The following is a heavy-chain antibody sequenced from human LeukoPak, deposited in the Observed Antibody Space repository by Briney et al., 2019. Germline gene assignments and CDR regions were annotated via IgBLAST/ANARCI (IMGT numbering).Heavy chain of an antibody. CDR3: VRDRHYIGNREVRFPY. CDR2: INLVGSEQ. D-gene: IGHD3-10*01. CDR1: GLTLCSDW. J-gene: IGHJ4*03. V-gene: IGHV3-7*01. Sequence: GGSLRLSCAVSGLTLCSDWMIWVRPAPGKGGERVANINLVGSEQNTMDSVRGRCTISRDNAKNSLDLQMNSLRVEDTAVYYCVRDRHYIGNREVRFPYWGQGALVTVSS.